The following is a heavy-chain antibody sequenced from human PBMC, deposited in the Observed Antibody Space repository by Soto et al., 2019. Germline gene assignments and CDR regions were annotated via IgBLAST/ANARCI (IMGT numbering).Heavy chain of an antibody. J-gene: IGHJ6*02. CDR1: GFTFSSYW. D-gene: IGHD3-3*01. CDR2: IKQDGSEK. Sequence: GGSLRLSCAASGFTFSSYWMSWVRQAPGKGLEWVANIKQDGSEKYYVDSVKGRFTISRDNAKNSLYLQMNSLRAEDTAVYYCARDRYSYYDFWSGALPYYYYGMDVWGQGTTVTVSS. V-gene: IGHV3-7*01. CDR3: ARDRYSYYDFWSGALPYYYYGMDV.